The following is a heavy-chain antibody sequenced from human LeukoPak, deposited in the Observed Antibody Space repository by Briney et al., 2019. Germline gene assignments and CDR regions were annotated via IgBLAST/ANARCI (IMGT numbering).Heavy chain of an antibody. J-gene: IGHJ4*02. CDR2: IYYSGST. Sequence: SETLSPTCAVYGGSFSGYYWSWIRQPPGKGLEWIGYIYYSGSTNYNPSLKSRVTISVDTSKNQFSLKLSSVTAADTAVYYCARGGGYDSSGYFPRDYWGQGTLVTVSS. CDR3: ARGGGYDSSGYFPRDY. V-gene: IGHV4-59*01. CDR1: GGSFSGYY. D-gene: IGHD3-22*01.